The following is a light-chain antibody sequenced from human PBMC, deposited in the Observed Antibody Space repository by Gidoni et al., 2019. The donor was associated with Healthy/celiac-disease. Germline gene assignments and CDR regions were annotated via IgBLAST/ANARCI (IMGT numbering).Light chain of an antibody. CDR3: SSHGV. CDR2: EVS. Sequence: QSALTQPPSASGSPGQSVTISCTGTSSDVGGYNYVSWYQQHPGKAPKLMIYEVSKRPSGVPERVSGSKSGNTASLTVSGLQAEDEADYYCSSHGVFGGGTKLTAL. V-gene: IGLV2-8*01. CDR1: SSDVGGYNY. J-gene: IGLJ2*01.